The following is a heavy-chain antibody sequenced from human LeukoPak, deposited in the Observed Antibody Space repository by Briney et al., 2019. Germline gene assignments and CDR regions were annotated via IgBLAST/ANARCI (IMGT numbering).Heavy chain of an antibody. CDR3: ARTEADDSSGYYFDEGFDY. CDR1: GFTFSSYG. J-gene: IGHJ4*02. CDR2: ISYDGSNK. D-gene: IGHD3-22*01. Sequence: GRSLRLSCAASGFTFSSYGMHWVRQAPGKGLEWVAVISYDGSNKYYADSVKGRFTISRDNAKNTLYLQMNSLRAEDTAVYYCARTEADDSSGYYFDEGFDYWGQGTLVTVSS. V-gene: IGHV3-30*03.